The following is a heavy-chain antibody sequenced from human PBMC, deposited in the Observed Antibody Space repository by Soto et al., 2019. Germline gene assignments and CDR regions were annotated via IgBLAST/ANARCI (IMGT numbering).Heavy chain of an antibody. V-gene: IGHV1-18*01. D-gene: IGHD3-16*02. CDR3: ARVVGSSLFLNGMDV. CDR1: GYTFTSYG. J-gene: IGHJ6*02. CDR2: ISAYNGNT. Sequence: EASVKVSCKASGYTFTSYGVSWVRQAPGQGLEWMGWISAYNGNTNYAQKLQGRVTMTTDTSTSTAYMELRSLRSDDTAVYYCARVVGSSLFLNGMDVWGQGTTVTVSS.